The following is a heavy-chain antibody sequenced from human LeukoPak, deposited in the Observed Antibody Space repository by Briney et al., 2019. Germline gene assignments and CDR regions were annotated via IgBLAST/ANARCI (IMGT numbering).Heavy chain of an antibody. CDR3: ARRYYDSSGYYTTYHYGMDV. V-gene: IGHV1-2*06. CDR2: INPNSGGT. J-gene: IGHJ6*02. CDR1: GYTFTSYY. D-gene: IGHD3-22*01. Sequence: ASVKVSCKASGYTFTSYYMHWVRQAPGQGLEWMGRINPNSGGTNYAQKFQGRVTMTRDTSISTAYMELSRLRSDDTAVYYCARRYYDSSGYYTTYHYGMDVWGQGTTVTVSS.